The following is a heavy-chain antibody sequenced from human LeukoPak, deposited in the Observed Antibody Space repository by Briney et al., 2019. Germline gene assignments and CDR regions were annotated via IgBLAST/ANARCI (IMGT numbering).Heavy chain of an antibody. V-gene: IGHV4-59*12. Sequence: SETLSLTCTVSGSMYNYYWSWIRQPPGKGLEWIATTYYSGSTYYNPSLESRVTLSLDTSTNQLSLRVNSVTAADTAVYFCARDAHALGEGDFDYWGRGTLATVSS. J-gene: IGHJ4*02. D-gene: IGHD3-16*01. CDR1: GSMYNYY. CDR3: ARDAHALGEGDFDY. CDR2: TYYSGST.